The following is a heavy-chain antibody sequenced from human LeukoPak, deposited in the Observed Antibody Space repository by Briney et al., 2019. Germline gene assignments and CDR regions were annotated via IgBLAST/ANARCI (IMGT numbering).Heavy chain of an antibody. CDR2: ISSSSSYI. CDR3: ARSISAYGSGSYPVDY. V-gene: IGHV3-21*01. D-gene: IGHD3-10*01. Sequence: PGGSLRLSCAASGLTFSSYSMNWVRRAPGKGLEWVSSISSSSSYIYYADSVKGRFTISRDNAKNSLYLQMNSLRAEDTAVYYCARSISAYGSGSYPVDYWGQGTLVTVSS. J-gene: IGHJ4*02. CDR1: GLTFSSYS.